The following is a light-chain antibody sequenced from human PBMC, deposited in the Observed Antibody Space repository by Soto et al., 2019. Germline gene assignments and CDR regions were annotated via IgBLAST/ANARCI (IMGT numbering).Light chain of an antibody. CDR1: QSVSGSD. V-gene: IGKV3-20*01. CDR2: GVS. J-gene: IGKJ1*01. Sequence: EIVLTQSPGTLSLSPGERATLSCRASQSVSGSDLAWYQQKPGQAPRLLISGVSNRATGTPDRFSGSGSGTDFTLTISSLEPEDFAVFYRHQYGTSPPTFGPGTKVDIK. CDR3: HQYGTSPPT.